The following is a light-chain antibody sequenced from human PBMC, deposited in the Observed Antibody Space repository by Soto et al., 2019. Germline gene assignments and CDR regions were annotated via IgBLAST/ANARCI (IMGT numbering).Light chain of an antibody. J-gene: IGKJ1*01. V-gene: IGKV3-15*01. CDR3: QQYIKWPWT. CDR2: GAS. CDR1: QSVSSS. Sequence: EIVMTQSPATLSMSPGERVTLSCRASQSVSSSLAWNQQKPGQAPRLLIYGASTRATGIPDRFIGSGSGTEFTLTISSLQSEDFAVYYGQQYIKWPWTFGQGTKVEIK.